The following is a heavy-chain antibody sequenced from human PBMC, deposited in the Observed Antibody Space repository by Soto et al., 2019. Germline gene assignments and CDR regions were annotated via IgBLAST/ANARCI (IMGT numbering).Heavy chain of an antibody. V-gene: IGHV1-8*01. CDR1: GYTFTSYD. J-gene: IGHJ6*02. CDR3: ARVNYSYGYVYYYYYYGMDV. D-gene: IGHD5-18*01. CDR2: MNPNSGNT. Sequence: ASVKVYCKASGYTFTSYDINWVRQATGQGLEWMGRMNPNSGNTGYAQKFQGRVTMTRNTSISTAYMELSSLRSEDTAVYYCARVNYSYGYVYYYYYYGMDVWG.